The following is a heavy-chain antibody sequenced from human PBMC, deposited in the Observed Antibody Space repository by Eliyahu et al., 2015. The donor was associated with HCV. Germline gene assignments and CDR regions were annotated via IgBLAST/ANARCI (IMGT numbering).Heavy chain of an antibody. D-gene: IGHD6-19*01. CDR2: IYYSGST. CDR1: GGSISSXS. J-gene: IGHJ5*02. CDR3: ASGGGGIAVAGTGGWFDP. V-gene: IGHV4-59*01. Sequence: QVQLQESGPGLVKPSETLSLTCTVSGGSISSXSXTWIRXPPGKGLEXIAYIYYSGSTNYNPSLKSRVTIXVDTSKNQFSLKLXSVTAADTAVYYXASGGGGIAVAGTGGWFDPWGQGTLVTVSS.